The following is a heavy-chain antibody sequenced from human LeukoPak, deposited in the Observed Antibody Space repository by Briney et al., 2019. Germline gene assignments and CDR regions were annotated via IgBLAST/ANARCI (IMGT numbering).Heavy chain of an antibody. D-gene: IGHD6-13*01. CDR2: ISYDGSNK. V-gene: IGHV3-30*18. J-gene: IGHJ1*01. Sequence: GGSLRLSCAASGFTFSSYGMHWVRQAPGKGLEWVAVISYDGSNKYYADSVKGRFTISRDNSKNTLYLQMNSLRAEDTAVYYCAKDLSVDSSSWYINFQHWGQGTLVTVSS. CDR3: AKDLSVDSSSWYINFQH. CDR1: GFTFSSYG.